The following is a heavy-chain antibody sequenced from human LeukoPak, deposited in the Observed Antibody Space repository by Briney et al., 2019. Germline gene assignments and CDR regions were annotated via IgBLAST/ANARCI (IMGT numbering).Heavy chain of an antibody. V-gene: IGHV3-23*01. CDR1: GFTFSSYA. CDR2: ISGSGGST. J-gene: IGHJ6*02. CDR3: AKEGRSSHFYYGMDV. D-gene: IGHD3-16*02. Sequence: GGSLRLSCAASGFTFSSYAVSWVRQAPGKGLEWVSAISGSGGSTYYADSVKGQFTISRDNSKNTLYLQMNSLRAEDTAVYYCAKEGRSSHFYYGMDVWGQGTTVTVSS.